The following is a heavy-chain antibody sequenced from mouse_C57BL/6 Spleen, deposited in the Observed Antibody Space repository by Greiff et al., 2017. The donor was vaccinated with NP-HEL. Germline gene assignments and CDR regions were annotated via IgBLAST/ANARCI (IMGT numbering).Heavy chain of an antibody. CDR3: ARSGDGYYRFAY. D-gene: IGHD2-3*01. J-gene: IGHJ3*01. V-gene: IGHV1-80*01. Sequence: VQGVESGAELVKPGASVKISCKASGYAFSSYWMNWVKQRPGKGLEWIGQIYPGDGDTNYNGKFKGKATLTADKSSSTAYMQLSSLTSEDSAVYFCARSGDGYYRFAYWGQGTLVTVAA. CDR2: IYPGDGDT. CDR1: GYAFSSYW.